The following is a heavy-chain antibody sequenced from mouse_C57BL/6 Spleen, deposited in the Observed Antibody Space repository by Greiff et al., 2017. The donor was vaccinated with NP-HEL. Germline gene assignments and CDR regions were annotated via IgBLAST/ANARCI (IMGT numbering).Heavy chain of an antibody. D-gene: IGHD2-5*01. V-gene: IGHV1-19*01. Sequence: VQLQQSGPVLVKPGASVKMSCKASGYTFTDYYMNWVKQSHGKSLEWIGVINPYNGGTSYNQKFKGKATLTVDKSSSTAYMELNSLTSEDSAVYYGARGGYSNAYWYFDVWGTGTTVTVAS. CDR3: ARGGYSNAYWYFDV. CDR1: GYTFTDYY. CDR2: INPYNGGT. J-gene: IGHJ1*03.